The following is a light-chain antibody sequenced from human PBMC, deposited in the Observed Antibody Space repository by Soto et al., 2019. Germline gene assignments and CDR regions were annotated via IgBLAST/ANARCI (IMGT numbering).Light chain of an antibody. Sequence: DIQMTQSPFTLSASVCHRVTITCRASQTISSWLAWYQQIPRKAPKLLIYDASNLESGVPSRFSGSGSGTEFTLTISRLEPEDFAVYYCQQYGSSETFGQGTKVDIK. CDR3: QQYGSSET. CDR1: QTISSW. J-gene: IGKJ1*01. V-gene: IGKV1-5*01. CDR2: DAS.